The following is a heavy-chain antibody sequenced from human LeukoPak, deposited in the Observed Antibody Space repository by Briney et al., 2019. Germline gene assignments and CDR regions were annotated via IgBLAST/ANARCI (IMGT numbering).Heavy chain of an antibody. Sequence: GGSLRLSCAASRFTFSNYGMHWVRQAPGKGLEWVAFIRYDGSNKYYADSVKGRFTISRDNSKNTLYLQMNSLRAEDTAVYYCARVWVGAPPYYFDYWGQGTLVTVSS. CDR1: RFTFSNYG. J-gene: IGHJ4*02. CDR2: IRYDGSNK. D-gene: IGHD1-26*01. V-gene: IGHV3-30*02. CDR3: ARVWVGAPPYYFDY.